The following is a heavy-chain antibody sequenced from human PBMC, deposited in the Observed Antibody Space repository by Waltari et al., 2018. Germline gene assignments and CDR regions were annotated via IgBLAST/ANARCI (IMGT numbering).Heavy chain of an antibody. CDR2: ISPSSSTI. V-gene: IGHV3-48*04. J-gene: IGHJ4*02. D-gene: IGHD3-22*01. CDR1: GFPLRSYG. Sequence: VHLVESGGGLVQAGRSGSLSRRSSGFPLRSYGMKWVRQAAGKGMEWVSYISPSSSTITYADSMKGRFTISRDNAKNTLYLQMNSLRADDTAVYYCGREYDSGGAGYWGQGTLVTVSS. CDR3: GREYDSGGAGY.